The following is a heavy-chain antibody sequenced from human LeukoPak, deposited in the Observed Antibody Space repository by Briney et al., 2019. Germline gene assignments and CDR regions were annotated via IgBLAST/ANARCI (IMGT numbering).Heavy chain of an antibody. V-gene: IGHV4-34*01. CDR1: GGSSSGYY. CDR2: INHSGST. Sequence: SETLSLTCAVYGGSSSGYYWSWIRQPPGKGLEWIGEINHSGSTNYNPSLKSRVTISVDTSKNQFSLKLSSVTAADTAVYYCARSGNYYGSYYYYYYMDVWGKGTTVTVSS. D-gene: IGHD3-10*01. J-gene: IGHJ6*03. CDR3: ARSGNYYGSYYYYYYMDV.